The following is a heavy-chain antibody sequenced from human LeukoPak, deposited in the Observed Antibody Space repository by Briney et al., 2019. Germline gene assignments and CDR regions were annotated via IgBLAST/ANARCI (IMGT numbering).Heavy chain of an antibody. CDR2: VDHTGST. J-gene: IGHJ5*02. D-gene: IGHD3-10*01. CDR3: ARNVLWFGELSSRWFDP. CDR1: GGSISSYY. V-gene: IGHV4-59*08. Sequence: SETLSLTCTVSGGSISSYYWSWIRQPPGKGLEWIGYVDHTGSTNFNPSLKSRVTISVDTSKNQFSLKLSSVTAADTAVYYCARNVLWFGELSSRWFDPWGQGTLVTVSS.